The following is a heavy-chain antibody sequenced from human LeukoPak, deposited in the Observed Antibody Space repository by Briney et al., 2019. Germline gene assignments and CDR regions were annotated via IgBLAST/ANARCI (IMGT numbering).Heavy chain of an antibody. Sequence: PSETLSLTCAVYGGSFSGYYWSWIRQPPGKGLEWIGEINHSGSTNYNPSLKSRVTISVDTPKNQFSLKLSSVTAADTAVYYCARGFYYDSSGFVWGQGTLVTVSS. CDR3: ARGFYYDSSGFV. D-gene: IGHD3-22*01. V-gene: IGHV4-34*01. J-gene: IGHJ4*02. CDR2: INHSGST. CDR1: GGSFSGYY.